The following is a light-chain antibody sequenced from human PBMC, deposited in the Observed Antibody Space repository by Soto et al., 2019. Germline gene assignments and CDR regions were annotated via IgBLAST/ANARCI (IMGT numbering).Light chain of an antibody. CDR1: TSDVGGYNY. CDR3: LSKTSSISYV. CDR2: EVS. Sequence: QSVLTQPASVSGSPGQSITISCTGTTSDVGGYNYVSWYQQHPGKVPKLLIHEVSNRPSGVSNRFSGSKSGNTASLTISGLQAEDEADYYCLSKTSSISYVSGTGTKVTV. J-gene: IGLJ1*01. V-gene: IGLV2-14*01.